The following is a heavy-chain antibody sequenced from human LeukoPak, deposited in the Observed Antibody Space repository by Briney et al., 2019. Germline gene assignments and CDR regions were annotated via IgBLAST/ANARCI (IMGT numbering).Heavy chain of an antibody. CDR3: AREGYYGSGSPPSLYFDY. Sequence: GGSLRLSCAASGFTFWNYVIHWVRQAPGKGLEWVAVTSSDLNVKLYADSVKGRFTISRDNSRSTLYLQMNSLRPEDTAIYYCAREGYYGSGSPPSLYFDYWGQGTLVTVSS. J-gene: IGHJ4*02. CDR2: TSSDLNVK. CDR1: GFTFWNYV. V-gene: IGHV3-30-3*01. D-gene: IGHD3-10*01.